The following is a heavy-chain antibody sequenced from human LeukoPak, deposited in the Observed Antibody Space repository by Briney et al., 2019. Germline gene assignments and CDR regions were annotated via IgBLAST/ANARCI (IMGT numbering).Heavy chain of an antibody. CDR1: GFTFSSYA. CDR2: IKQDGSEK. CDR3: ARTRRFLEWLLPNYYFDY. J-gene: IGHJ4*02. Sequence: GGSLRLSCAASGFTFSSYAMSWVRQAPGKGLEWVANIKQDGSEKYYVDSVKDRFTISRDNAKNSLYLQMNSLRAEDTAVYYCARTRRFLEWLLPNYYFDYWGQGTLVTVSS. D-gene: IGHD3-3*01. V-gene: IGHV3-7*03.